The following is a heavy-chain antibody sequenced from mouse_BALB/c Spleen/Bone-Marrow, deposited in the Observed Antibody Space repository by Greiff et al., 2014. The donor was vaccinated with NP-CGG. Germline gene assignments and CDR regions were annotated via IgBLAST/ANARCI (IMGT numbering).Heavy chain of an antibody. D-gene: IGHD3-1*01. CDR1: GYSFTSYW. CDR3: TRSGSLGAMDY. CDR2: IYPGNSDT. Sequence: DVKLQESGTVLARPGASVKMSCKASGYSFTSYWMHWVKQRPGQGLEWIGAIYPGNSDTSYNQKFKGKAKLTAVTPASTAYMELSSLTNEDSAVYYCTRSGSLGAMDYWGQGTSVTVSS. J-gene: IGHJ4*01. V-gene: IGHV1-5*01.